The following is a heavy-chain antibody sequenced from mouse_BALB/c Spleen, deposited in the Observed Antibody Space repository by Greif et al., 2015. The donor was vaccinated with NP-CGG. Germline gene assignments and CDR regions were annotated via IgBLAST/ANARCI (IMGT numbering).Heavy chain of an antibody. J-gene: IGHJ4*01. CDR2: IYPGSGST. CDR3: TGATTVVDGAMDY. D-gene: IGHD1-1*01. Sequence: LQQSGSELVRPGDSVKLSCKASGYTFTSYWMHWVKQRPGQGLEWIGNIYPGSGSTNYDEKFKSKATLTVDTSSSTAYMQLSSLTSEDSAVYYCTGATTVVDGAMDYWGQGTSVTVSS. V-gene: IGHV1S22*01. CDR1: GYTFTSYW.